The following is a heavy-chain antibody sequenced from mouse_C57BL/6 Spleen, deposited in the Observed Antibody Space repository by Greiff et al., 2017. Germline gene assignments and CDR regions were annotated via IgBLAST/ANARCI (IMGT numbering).Heavy chain of an antibody. V-gene: IGHV1-26*01. Sequence: VQLQQSGPELVKPGASVKISCKASGYTFTDYYMNWVKQSHGKSLEWIGDINPNNGGTSYNQKFKGKATLTVDKSSSTAYMELRSLTSEDSAVYYCATSYDGYSDYWGQGTTLTVSS. CDR3: ATSYDGYSDY. D-gene: IGHD2-3*01. CDR1: GYTFTDYY. CDR2: INPNNGGT. J-gene: IGHJ2*01.